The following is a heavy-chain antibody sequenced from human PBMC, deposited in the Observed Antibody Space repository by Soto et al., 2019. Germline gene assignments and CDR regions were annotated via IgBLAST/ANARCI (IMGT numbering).Heavy chain of an antibody. V-gene: IGHV3-33*01. D-gene: IGHD2-15*01. J-gene: IGHJ4*02. CDR3: ARDRGYCSGGSCYYFYY. CDR2: IWYDGSNK. Sequence: PGGSLRLSCAASGFTFSSYGMHWVRQAPGKGLEWVAVIWYDGSNKYYADSVKGRFTISRDNSKNTLYLQMNSLRAEDTAVYYCARDRGYCSGGSCYYFYYWGQGTLVTVSS. CDR1: GFTFSSYG.